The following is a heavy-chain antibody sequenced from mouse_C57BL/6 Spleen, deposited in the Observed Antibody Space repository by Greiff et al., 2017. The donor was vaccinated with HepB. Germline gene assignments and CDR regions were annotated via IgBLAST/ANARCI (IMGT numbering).Heavy chain of an antibody. CDR1: GYAFTNYL. D-gene: IGHD2-1*01. J-gene: IGHJ2*01. Sequence: VQLQQSGAELVRPGTSVKVSCKASGYAFTNYLIEWVKQRPGQGLEWIGVINPGSGGTNYNEKFKGKATLTADKSSSTAYMQLSSLTSEDSAVYFCARGGNYKNFDDWGQGTTLTVSS. CDR3: ARGGNYKNFDD. V-gene: IGHV1-54*01. CDR2: INPGSGGT.